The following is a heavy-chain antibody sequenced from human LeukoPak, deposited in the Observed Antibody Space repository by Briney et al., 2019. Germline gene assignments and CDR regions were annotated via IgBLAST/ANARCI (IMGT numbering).Heavy chain of an antibody. Sequence: AGGSLRLSCAASGFIFRTYAMSWVRQAPGKGLEWVSVIYSGGSTYYADSVKGRFTISRDNSKNTLYLQMNSLRAEDTAVYYCARDGVYCTSTSCYGWWGQGTLVTVSS. V-gene: IGHV3-53*01. CDR2: IYSGGST. D-gene: IGHD2-2*01. CDR3: ARDGVYCTSTSCYGW. CDR1: GFIFRTYA. J-gene: IGHJ4*02.